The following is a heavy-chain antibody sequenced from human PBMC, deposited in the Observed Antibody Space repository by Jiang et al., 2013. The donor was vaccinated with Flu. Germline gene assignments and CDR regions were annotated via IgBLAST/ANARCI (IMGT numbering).Heavy chain of an antibody. CDR2: INTITGNP. CDR1: GYTFTNYA. D-gene: IGHD2/OR15-2a*01. CDR3: ARDSEGYFYFDL. V-gene: IGHV7-4-1*02. Sequence: QSGSELKSPGASGKLSCKASGYTFTNYAIQWVRQAPGQGLEWMGWINTITGNPTYAQGFTGRFVFSLDTSVSTAYLQISDLNTEDTAVYYCARDSEGYFYFDLWGRGTLVSVSS. J-gene: IGHJ2*01.